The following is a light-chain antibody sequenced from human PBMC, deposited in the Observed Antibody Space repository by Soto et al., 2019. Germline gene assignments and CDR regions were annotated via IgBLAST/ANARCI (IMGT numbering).Light chain of an antibody. V-gene: IGLV3-1*01. CDR3: QAWDSSTYV. Sequence: SSELTQPPSVSVSPGHTASITCSGDKLGDKYACWYQQKPGQSPVLVIYQDSKRPSGIPERFSGSNSGNTATLTISGTQAMDEADYYCQAWDSSTYVFGTGTKLTVL. CDR2: QDS. CDR1: KLGDKY. J-gene: IGLJ1*01.